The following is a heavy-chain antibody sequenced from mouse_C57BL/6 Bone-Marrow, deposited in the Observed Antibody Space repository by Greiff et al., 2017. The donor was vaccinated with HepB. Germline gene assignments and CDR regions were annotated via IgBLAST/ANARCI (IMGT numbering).Heavy chain of an antibody. CDR1: GFTFSDYG. J-gene: IGHJ3*01. CDR3: AGSLLYPPRGFAD. CDR2: ISSGSSTI. D-gene: IGHD2-12*01. Sequence: EVQGVESGGGLVKPGGSLKLSCAASGFTFSDYGMHWVRQAPEKGLEWVAYISSGSSTIYYADTVKGRFTISRDNAKNTLFLQMTSLRSEDTAMYYCAGSLLYPPRGFADWGQGTLVTVSA. V-gene: IGHV5-17*01.